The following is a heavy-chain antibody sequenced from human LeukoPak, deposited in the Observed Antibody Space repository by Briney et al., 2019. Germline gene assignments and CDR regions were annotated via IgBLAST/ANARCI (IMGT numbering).Heavy chain of an antibody. J-gene: IGHJ4*02. CDR2: IKRKTDGGTT. V-gene: IGHV3-15*01. D-gene: IGHD3-3*01. Sequence: PGGSLRLSCAASGFTVSSNYMSWVRQAPGKGLEWVGRIKRKTDGGTTEYAAPVKGRFTISRDDSKNTLYLQINSLKTEDTAVYYCTYTTDFWRGYYRDYWGQGTLVTVSS. CDR3: TYTTDFWRGYYRDY. CDR1: GFTVSSNY.